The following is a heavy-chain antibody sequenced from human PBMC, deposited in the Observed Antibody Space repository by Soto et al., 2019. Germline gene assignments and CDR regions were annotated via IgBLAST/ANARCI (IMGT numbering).Heavy chain of an antibody. CDR2: VDNSGSP. D-gene: IGHD6-13*01. J-gene: IGHJ4*01. Sequence: PSETLSLTCAVSGDSIRSYGWSWIRQPPGKGLEWIGLVDNSGSPSYNPSLKSRVTMSVDTSKNQFSLKLGSVTAADTALYYCAKTISSSASGPYFDNWGQGTLVTVYS. CDR1: GDSIRSYG. CDR3: AKTISSSASGPYFDN. V-gene: IGHV4-59*08.